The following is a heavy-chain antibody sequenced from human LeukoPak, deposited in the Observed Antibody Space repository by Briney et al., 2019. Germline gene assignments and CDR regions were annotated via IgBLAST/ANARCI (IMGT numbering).Heavy chain of an antibody. CDR1: GFTFSSYW. J-gene: IGHJ4*02. D-gene: IGHD3-22*01. V-gene: IGHV3-7*01. CDR3: ARDHGAYYYDSSGYFDY. Sequence: GGSLRLSCAASGFTFSSYWMSWVRQAPGKGLEWVANIKQDGSEKYYVDSVKGRFTISRDNAKNSLYLQMDSLRAEDTAVYYCARDHGAYYYDSSGYFDYWGQGTLVTVSS. CDR2: IKQDGSEK.